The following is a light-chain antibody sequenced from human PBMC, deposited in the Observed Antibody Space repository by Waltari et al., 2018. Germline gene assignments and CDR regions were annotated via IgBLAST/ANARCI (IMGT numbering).Light chain of an antibody. V-gene: IGLV1-47*01. CDR3: AAWDDSLSGL. J-gene: IGLJ2*01. Sequence: QSVLTQPPSASGTPGQRVTISCSGSSSNIGSNYVYGYQQLPGTAPKPRNQWNKQGPSGGPDRFSGSKSGTSASLAISGLRSEDEADYYCAAWDDSLSGLFGGGTKLTVL. CDR2: WNK. CDR1: SSNIGSNY.